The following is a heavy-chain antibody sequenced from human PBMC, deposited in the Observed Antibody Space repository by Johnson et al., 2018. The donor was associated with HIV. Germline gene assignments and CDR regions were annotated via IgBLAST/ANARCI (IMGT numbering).Heavy chain of an antibody. Sequence: EVQLVESGGGVERPGGSLRLSCAASGFTVSSNYMSWVRQAPGKGLEWVSVIYSGGSTYYADSVKGRFTISRDNSKNTLYLQMNSLKTEDTAVYYCATGFGPAFEMWGQGTMVTVSS. CDR1: GFTVSSNY. V-gene: IGHV3-53*01. CDR2: IYSGGST. J-gene: IGHJ3*02. D-gene: IGHD3-16*01. CDR3: ATGFGPAFEM.